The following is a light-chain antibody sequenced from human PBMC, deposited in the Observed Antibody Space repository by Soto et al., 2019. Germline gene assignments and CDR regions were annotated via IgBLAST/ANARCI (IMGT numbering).Light chain of an antibody. V-gene: IGKV3-20*01. CDR1: QTVSNNY. J-gene: IGKJ1*01. CDR3: QQYASSPST. Sequence: EIVLTQSPGTLSLSPGEMATLSCRASQTVSNNYLAWYQQKPGQAPRLLISGASSRATGIPDSFNGSGSGTDFTLTITRLEPEDFAVYYCQQYASSPSTFGQGTKV. CDR2: GAS.